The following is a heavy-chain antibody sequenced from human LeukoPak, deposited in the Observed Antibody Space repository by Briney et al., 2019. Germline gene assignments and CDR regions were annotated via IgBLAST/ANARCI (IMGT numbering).Heavy chain of an antibody. Sequence: PGGSLRLSCAASGFTFSSYAMHWVRQAPGEGLEYVSGVSSSGVGTYYANSVKGRLTISRDNSKNTLYLQMGSLRAEDTAVYYCARDFYYGSGSNYNGLDYWGQGTLVTVSS. J-gene: IGHJ4*02. CDR3: ARDFYYGSGSNYNGLDY. V-gene: IGHV3-64*01. CDR2: VSSSGVGT. CDR1: GFTFSSYA. D-gene: IGHD3-10*01.